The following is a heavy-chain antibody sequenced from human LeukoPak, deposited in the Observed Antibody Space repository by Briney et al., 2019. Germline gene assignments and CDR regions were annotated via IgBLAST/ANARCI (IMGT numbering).Heavy chain of an antibody. V-gene: IGHV4-34*01. CDR2: INHSGST. J-gene: IGHJ4*02. Sequence: PSQTLSLTCTVSGGSISSYYWSWIRQPPGKGLEWIGEINHSGSTNYNPSLKSRLTISVDTSKNQFSLKLSSVTAADTAVYYCASLRTGDFDYWGQGALVTVSS. CDR3: ASLRTGDFDY. D-gene: IGHD3-10*01. CDR1: GGSISSYY.